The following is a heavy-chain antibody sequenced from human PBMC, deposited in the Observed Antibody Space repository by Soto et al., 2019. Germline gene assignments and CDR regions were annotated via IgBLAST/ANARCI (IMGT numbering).Heavy chain of an antibody. J-gene: IGHJ5*02. CDR3: AKVTNYDFWSGYPNWFDP. CDR1: GFTFSSYA. Sequence: GGSLRLSCAASGFTFSSYAMSWVRQAPGKGLEWVSAISGSGGSTYYADSVKGRFTISRDNSKNTLYLQMNSLRAEDTAVYYCAKVTNYDFWSGYPNWFDPWGQGTLVTVSS. CDR2: ISGSGGST. D-gene: IGHD3-3*01. V-gene: IGHV3-23*01.